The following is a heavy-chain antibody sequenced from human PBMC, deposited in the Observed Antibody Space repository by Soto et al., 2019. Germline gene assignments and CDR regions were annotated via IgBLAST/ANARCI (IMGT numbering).Heavy chain of an antibody. Sequence: GGSLRLSCAASAFTFRSYAMSWVSQTPGKGLEWVSAISGSGGTTYYADSVRGRFTISRDNSKNTLYLQMNSLRAEDTAVYYCAKSAYSSTWYTEPHDYWGQGTLVTVSS. CDR3: AKSAYSSTWYTEPHDY. CDR1: AFTFRSYA. D-gene: IGHD6-13*01. CDR2: ISGSGGTT. J-gene: IGHJ4*02. V-gene: IGHV3-23*01.